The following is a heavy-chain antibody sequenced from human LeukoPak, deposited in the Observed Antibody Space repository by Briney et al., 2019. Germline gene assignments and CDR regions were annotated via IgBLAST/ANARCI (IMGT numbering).Heavy chain of an antibody. CDR3: AKDMCSSTGCHELDF. J-gene: IGHJ4*02. V-gene: IGHV3-9*01. Sequence: GGSLRLSCAGSGFSFDDFALHWVRHAPGKGLDWVSGISWNSGNIDYADSVKGRFRISRDNAKSSLYLQMNSLRAEDTALYYCAKDMCSSTGCHELDFWGQGTLVTVSS. CDR1: GFSFDDFA. D-gene: IGHD2-2*01. CDR2: ISWNSGNI.